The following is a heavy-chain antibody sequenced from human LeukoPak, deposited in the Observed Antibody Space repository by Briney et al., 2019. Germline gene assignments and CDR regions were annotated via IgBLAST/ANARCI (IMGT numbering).Heavy chain of an antibody. CDR1: GFTFNNYA. D-gene: IGHD3-22*01. J-gene: IGHJ3*02. V-gene: IGHV3-23*01. Sequence: GGSLRLSCAASGFTFNNYAMNWVRQAPGKGLEWVSAISGSGGSTYYADSVKGRFTISRDNSKNTLYLQMNSLRAEDTAVYYCAKDDCYYDSSGYYLGDAFDIWGQGTMVTVSS. CDR3: AKDDCYYDSSGYYLGDAFDI. CDR2: ISGSGGST.